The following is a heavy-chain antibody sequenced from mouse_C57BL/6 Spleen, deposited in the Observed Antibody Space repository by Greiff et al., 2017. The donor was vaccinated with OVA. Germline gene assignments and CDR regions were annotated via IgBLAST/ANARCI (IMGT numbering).Heavy chain of an antibody. CDR3: ARHPGSSYWYFDV. Sequence: VQLKESGPGLVAPSQSLSITCTVSGFSLTSYGVHWVRQPPGKGLEWLVVIWSDGSTTYNSALKSRLSISKDNSKSQVFLKMNSLQTDDTSMYYCARHPGSSYWYFDVWGTGTTVTVSS. CDR2: IWSDGST. V-gene: IGHV2-6-1*01. D-gene: IGHD1-1*01. CDR1: GFSLTSYG. J-gene: IGHJ1*03.